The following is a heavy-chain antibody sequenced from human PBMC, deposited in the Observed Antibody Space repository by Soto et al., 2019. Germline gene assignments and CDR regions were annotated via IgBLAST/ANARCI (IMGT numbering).Heavy chain of an antibody. CDR3: AASIFYYGMDV. CDR1: GYTFTNYW. CDR2: IYPGDSDT. Sequence: PGESLKISCKGSGYTFTNYWIGWVRQMPGKGLEWMGIIYPGDSDTKYNPSFQGQVTISADKSITTTYLQWSSLKASDTAISYCAASIFYYGMDVWGQGTTVTVSS. D-gene: IGHD3-9*01. V-gene: IGHV5-51*01. J-gene: IGHJ6*02.